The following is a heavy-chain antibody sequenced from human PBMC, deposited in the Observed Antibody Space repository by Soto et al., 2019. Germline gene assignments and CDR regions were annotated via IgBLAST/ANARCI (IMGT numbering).Heavy chain of an antibody. D-gene: IGHD3-10*01. CDR1: GFTFSSYG. CDR3: VIFHFTSGDYLNY. V-gene: IGHV3-7*02. Sequence: GGSLRLSCEASGFTFSSYGMTWVRQAPGRGLEWVANIQHDASGTYYQDSVRGRFTISRDNAENSLYLQMNSLRVEDTVVYHCVIFHFTSGDYLNYWGQGTLVTVSS. CDR2: IQHDASGT. J-gene: IGHJ4*02.